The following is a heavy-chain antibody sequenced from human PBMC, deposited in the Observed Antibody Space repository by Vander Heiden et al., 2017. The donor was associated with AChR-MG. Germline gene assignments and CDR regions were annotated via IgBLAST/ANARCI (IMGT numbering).Heavy chain of an antibody. Sequence: EVQLLESGGGLVQPGGSLRLSCAASGFSFSSYAMGWVRQAPGKGLEWVSAISGSGGSTYYADSVKGRFTISRDNSKNTLYLQMNSLRAEDTAVYYCAKWRVYYYDSSGYYFDYWGQGTLVTVSS. CDR1: GFSFSSYA. V-gene: IGHV3-23*01. D-gene: IGHD3-22*01. CDR3: AKWRVYYYDSSGYYFDY. J-gene: IGHJ4*02. CDR2: ISGSGGST.